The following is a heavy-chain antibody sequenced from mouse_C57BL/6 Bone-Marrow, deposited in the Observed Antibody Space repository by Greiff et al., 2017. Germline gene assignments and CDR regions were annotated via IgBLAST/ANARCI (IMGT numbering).Heavy chain of an antibody. Sequence: EVMLVESGGGLVKPGGSLKLSCAASGFTFSSYAMSWVRQTPEKRLEWVATISAGGSYTYYPDNVTGRFTIFRDNAKNNLYLQMSHLKSEDTAMYYCARDRVQLRRNYFDYGGQGTTRTVSS. V-gene: IGHV5-4*01. D-gene: IGHD3-2*02. J-gene: IGHJ2*01. CDR2: ISAGGSYT. CDR3: ARDRVQLRRNYFDY. CDR1: GFTFSSYA.